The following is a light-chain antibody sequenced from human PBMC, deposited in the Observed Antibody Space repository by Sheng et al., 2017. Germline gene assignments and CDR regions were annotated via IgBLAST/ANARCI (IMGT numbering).Light chain of an antibody. CDR2: GAS. CDR1: QGISTY. J-gene: IGKJ2*01. V-gene: IGKV1-9*01. Sequence: QLTQSPSSLSASVGDRVIITCRASQGISTYLAWYQQKPGKAPKLLIYGASTLQSGVPSRFSGSGSGTDFTLTISSLQPEDFATYYCQQVTIYPYTFGQGTKLEI. CDR3: QQVTIYPYT.